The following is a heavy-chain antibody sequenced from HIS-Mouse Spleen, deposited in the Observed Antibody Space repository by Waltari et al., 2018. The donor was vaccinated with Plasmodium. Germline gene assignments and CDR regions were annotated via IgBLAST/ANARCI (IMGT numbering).Heavy chain of an antibody. CDR1: GFTFSSSD. J-gene: IGHJ3*02. CDR3: ARGRWNHAFDI. V-gene: IGHV3-13*01. Sequence: EVQLVESGGGLVQPGGSLSLSCAASGFTFSSSDMPWVRQATGKGLEWVSAIGTAGDTYYPGSVKGRFTISRENAKNSLYLQMNSLRAGDTAVYYCARGRWNHAFDIWGQGTMVTVSS. CDR2: IGTAGDT. D-gene: IGHD1-1*01.